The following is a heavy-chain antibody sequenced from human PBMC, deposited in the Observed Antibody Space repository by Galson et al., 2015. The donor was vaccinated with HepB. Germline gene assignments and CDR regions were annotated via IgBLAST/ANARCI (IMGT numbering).Heavy chain of an antibody. V-gene: IGHV3-30*04. CDR3: ARGEYKWELTTRWYFDF. Sequence: SLRLSCAASGFTSSAYGLHWVRQAPGKGLEWVALISYDDTTKYYADSDKGRFSVSRDNSKDTVYLQMNSLRVEDTAMYFCARGEYKWELTTRWYFDFWGRGTLVSVSS. CDR1: GFTSSAYG. D-gene: IGHD1-26*01. J-gene: IGHJ2*01. CDR2: ISYDDTTK.